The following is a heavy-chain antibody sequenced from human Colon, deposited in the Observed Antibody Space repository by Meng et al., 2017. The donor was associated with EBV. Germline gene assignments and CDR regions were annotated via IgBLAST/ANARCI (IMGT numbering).Heavy chain of an antibody. V-gene: IGHV3-74*01. J-gene: IGHJ5*01. CDR3: SRDLVGSDDS. CDR1: GYTFSQYW. Sequence: EVEVVESGGAVVQPGGPLRRFCVGSGYTFSQYWMHWVRQAPGMGLEWVSRLNEDGATTTYADSVRGRFTISRDNAKNTLYLQMNSLRAEDTAVYYCSRDLVGSDDSWGQGTLVTVSS. D-gene: IGHD2-8*02. CDR2: LNEDGATT.